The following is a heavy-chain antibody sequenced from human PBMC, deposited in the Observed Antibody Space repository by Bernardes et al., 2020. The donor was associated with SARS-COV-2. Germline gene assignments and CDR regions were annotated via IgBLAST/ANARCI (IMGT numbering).Heavy chain of an antibody. D-gene: IGHD2-8*01. CDR1: GFTFSNYN. J-gene: IGHJ4*02. CDR2: IGSGSDFI. V-gene: IGHV3-21*01. Sequence: GGSLRLSCAASGFTFSNYNTNWVRQAPGKGLEWVSFIGSGSDFIYYADSVKGRFTISRDNAKNSLYLQMNSLRAEDSAVYYCAREMADPGPLDYWGQGTLVTVSS. CDR3: AREMADPGPLDY.